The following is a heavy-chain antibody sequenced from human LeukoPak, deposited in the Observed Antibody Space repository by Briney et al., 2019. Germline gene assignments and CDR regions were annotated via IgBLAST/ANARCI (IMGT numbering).Heavy chain of an antibody. CDR2: IRGRADTT. J-gene: IGHJ3*02. CDR1: GFTFNNAW. D-gene: IGHD3-3*01. Sequence: GGSLRLSCAASGFTFNNAWMNWVRQAPGKGLEWIAFIRGRADTTYYAGSVQGRFTISRDNADDSVYLQMDSLRVEDTAVYYCARTYDYGVGPPGDAFDNWGQGTLVTVPS. V-gene: IGHV3-48*01. CDR3: ARTYDYGVGPPGDAFDN.